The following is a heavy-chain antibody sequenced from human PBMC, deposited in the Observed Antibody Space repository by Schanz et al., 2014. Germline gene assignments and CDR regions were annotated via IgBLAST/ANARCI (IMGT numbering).Heavy chain of an antibody. D-gene: IGHD6-13*01. CDR1: GFTFDEYG. Sequence: EVQLLESGGGLVQPGGSLRLSCAASGFTFDEYGMHWVRQAPGKGLEWVANIKQDESERSYVDSVKGRFTISRDNSKNTLYLQMNSLRTEDTAVYYCARERQQLVRWYYYYGMDVWGQGTTVTVSS. J-gene: IGHJ6*02. V-gene: IGHV3-7*01. CDR3: ARERQQLVRWYYYYGMDV. CDR2: IKQDESER.